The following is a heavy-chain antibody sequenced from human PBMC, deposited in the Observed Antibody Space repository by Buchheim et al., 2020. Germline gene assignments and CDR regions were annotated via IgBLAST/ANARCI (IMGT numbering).Heavy chain of an antibody. D-gene: IGHD2-2*01. Sequence: QVQLQESGPGLVKPSQTLSLTSTVSGGSISSGDYYWSWIRQPPGKGLEWIGYIYYSGSTYYNPSLKSRVTISVDTSKNQFSLKLSSVTAADTAVYYCARGTDIVLVPAADNWFDPWGQGTL. CDR2: IYYSGST. CDR3: ARGTDIVLVPAADNWFDP. J-gene: IGHJ5*02. CDR1: GGSISSGDYY. V-gene: IGHV4-30-4*01.